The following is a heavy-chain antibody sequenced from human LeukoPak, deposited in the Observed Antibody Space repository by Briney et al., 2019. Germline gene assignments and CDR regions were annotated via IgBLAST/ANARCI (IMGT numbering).Heavy chain of an antibody. J-gene: IGHJ6*03. CDR2: INHSGST. Sequence: PSETLSLTCAVYGGSFSGYYWSWIRQPPGKGLEWIGEINHSGSTNYNPSLKSRVTISVDTSKNQFSLKLSSVTAADTAVYYCARMGSKPPQWRGWGLGYYYYMDVWGKGTTVTVSS. CDR3: ARMGSKPPQWRGWGLGYYYYMDV. D-gene: IGHD3-16*01. V-gene: IGHV4-34*01. CDR1: GGSFSGYY.